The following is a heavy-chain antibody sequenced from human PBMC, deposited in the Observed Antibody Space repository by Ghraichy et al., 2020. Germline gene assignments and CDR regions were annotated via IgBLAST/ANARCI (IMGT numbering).Heavy chain of an antibody. CDR1: GGSISSYSDY. Sequence: SQTLSLTCTVSGGSISSYSDYWGWLRQPPGKGPEWIGSIYNSVSTHYNPSLKSRVTISIDTSKDQFSLRLTSVTAADTAIYYCARNKTGNLSGWFDPWGQGSLVFVSS. CDR2: IYNSVST. J-gene: IGHJ5*02. D-gene: IGHD1-14*01. CDR3: ARNKTGNLSGWFDP. V-gene: IGHV4-39*01.